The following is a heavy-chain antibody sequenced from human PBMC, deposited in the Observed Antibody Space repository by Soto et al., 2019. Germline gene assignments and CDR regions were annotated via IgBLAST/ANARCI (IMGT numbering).Heavy chain of an antibody. J-gene: IGHJ4*02. CDR3: ARDRSKKVGATDY. D-gene: IGHD1-26*01. CDR2: MSYDGSNK. CDR1: GFTFNNYA. Sequence: QVQLVESGGGVVQPGRSLRLSCAASGFTFNNYAMHWVRQAPGKGLEWVAIMSYDGSNKYYADSVKGRFTISRDNSKNTLYLQMNSLRAEDTAVYYCARDRSKKVGATDYWGQGTLVTVSS. V-gene: IGHV3-30-3*01.